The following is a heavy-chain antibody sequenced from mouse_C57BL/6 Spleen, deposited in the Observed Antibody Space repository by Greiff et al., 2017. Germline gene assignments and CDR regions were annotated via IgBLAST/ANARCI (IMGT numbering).Heavy chain of an antibody. D-gene: IGHD1-1*01. V-gene: IGHV1-19*01. CDR2: INPYNGGT. J-gene: IGHJ2*01. CDR1: GYTFTDYY. Sequence: VQLQQSGPVLVKPGASVKMSCKASGYTFTDYYMNWVKQSHGKSLEWIGVINPYNGGTSYNQKFKGKATLTVDKSSRTAYMELNSLTSEDSAVYYCARLGTTVVDFDYWGQGTTLTVSS. CDR3: ARLGTTVVDFDY.